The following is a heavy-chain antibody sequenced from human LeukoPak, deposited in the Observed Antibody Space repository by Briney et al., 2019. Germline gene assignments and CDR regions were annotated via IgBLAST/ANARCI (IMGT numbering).Heavy chain of an antibody. CDR3: AKGDYYGSGSYVFYYYYYGMDV. Sequence: GGSLRLSCAASGFTFDNYAMHWVRQAPGKGLEWVSGISWNIGSIGYADSVKGRFTISRDNAKNSLYLQMNSLRAEDTALYYCAKGDYYGSGSYVFYYYYYGMDVWGQGTTVTVSS. J-gene: IGHJ6*02. V-gene: IGHV3-9*01. CDR1: GFTFDNYA. CDR2: ISWNIGSI. D-gene: IGHD3-10*01.